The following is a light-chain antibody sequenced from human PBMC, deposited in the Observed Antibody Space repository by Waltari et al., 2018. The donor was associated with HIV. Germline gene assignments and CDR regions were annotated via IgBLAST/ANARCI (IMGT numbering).Light chain of an antibody. Sequence: DIQLTQSPSSLSASVGDVVTITCRSSQTISTSLNWYQQKPGKAPKILISSASSLQSGVPSRFSASGSGTDFTLTISNLQPDDYATYYCQQSYSSPLTFGPGTEVDVE. CDR3: QQSYSSPLT. J-gene: IGKJ3*01. CDR2: SAS. V-gene: IGKV1-39*01. CDR1: QTISTS.